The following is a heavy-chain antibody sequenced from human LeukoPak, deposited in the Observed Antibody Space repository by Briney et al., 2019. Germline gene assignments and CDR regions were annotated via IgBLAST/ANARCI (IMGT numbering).Heavy chain of an antibody. CDR2: ISTYNGNT. Sequence: GASVKVSCKASGYTFTSYGINWVRQAHGQGLEWMGWISTYNGNTNYAQKLQGRVTMTTDTSTSTAYMELRSLRSDDTAVYYCARMGSGSYYSLWAFDIWGQGTMVTVSS. CDR3: ARMGSGSYYSLWAFDI. J-gene: IGHJ3*02. V-gene: IGHV1-18*01. CDR1: GYTFTSYG. D-gene: IGHD1-26*01.